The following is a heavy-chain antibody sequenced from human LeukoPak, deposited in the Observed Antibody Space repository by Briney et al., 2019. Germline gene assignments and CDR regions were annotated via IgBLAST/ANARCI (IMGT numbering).Heavy chain of an antibody. CDR2: ISGSGGST. CDR1: GFTFSSYA. V-gene: IGHV3-23*01. CDR3: ARGRLRSHYFDY. J-gene: IGHJ4*02. D-gene: IGHD5-12*01. Sequence: PGGSLRLSCAASGFTFSSYAMSWVRQAPGKGLEWVSAISGSGGSTYYADSVKGRFTISRDNSKNTLYLQMNSLRAEDTAVYYCARGRLRSHYFDYWGQGTLVTVSS.